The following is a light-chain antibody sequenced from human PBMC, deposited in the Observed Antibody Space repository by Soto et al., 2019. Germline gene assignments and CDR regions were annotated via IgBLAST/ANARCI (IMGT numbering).Light chain of an antibody. V-gene: IGLV2-14*01. CDR3: SSYTTGSTLTWV. J-gene: IGLJ3*02. CDR2: EVS. Sequence: QSVLTQPASVSGSPGQSITISCTATSSDVGAYNSVSWYQQHPGKAPKLMIYEVSNRPSWVSHRFSGSKSGDTASLTISGLLTEDEADYDCSSYTTGSTLTWVFGGGTKLTVL. CDR1: SSDVGAYNS.